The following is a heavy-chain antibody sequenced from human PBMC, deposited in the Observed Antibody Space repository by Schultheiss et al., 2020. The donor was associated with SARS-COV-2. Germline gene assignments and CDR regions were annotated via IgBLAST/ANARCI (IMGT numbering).Heavy chain of an antibody. D-gene: IGHD2-15*01. CDR3: ARVGYCSGGSCSVDWFDP. CDR2: IIPIFGTA. V-gene: IGHV1-69*05. Sequence: SVKVSCKASGGTFTIYDITWVRQAPGQGLEWMGGIIPIFGTANYAQKFQGRVTMTRNTSISTAYMELSSLRSEDTAVYYCARVGYCSGGSCSVDWFDPWGQGTLVTVSS. CDR1: GGTFTIYD. J-gene: IGHJ5*02.